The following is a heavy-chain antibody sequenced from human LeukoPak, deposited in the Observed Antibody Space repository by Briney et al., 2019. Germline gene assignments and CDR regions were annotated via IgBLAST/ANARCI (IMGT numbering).Heavy chain of an antibody. CDR3: ARDPSMIIPLDY. J-gene: IGHJ4*02. CDR2: ISGSGTII. CDR1: GFTFSDYY. Sequence: GGSLRLSCAASGFTFSDYYMSWIRQAPGRGLEWVSYISGSGTIIYYADSVKGRFTISRDNAKSSLYLQMNSLRAEDTAVYYCARDPSMIIPLDYWGQGTLVTVSS. D-gene: IGHD3-22*01. V-gene: IGHV3-11*01.